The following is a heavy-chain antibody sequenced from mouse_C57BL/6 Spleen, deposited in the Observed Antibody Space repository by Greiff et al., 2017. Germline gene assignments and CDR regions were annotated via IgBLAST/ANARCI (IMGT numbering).Heavy chain of an antibody. Sequence: EVKLMESGGGLVQPGGSLSLSCAASGFTFTDYYMSWVRQPPGKALEWLGFIRNKANGYTTEYSASVKGRFTISRDNSQSILYLQMNALRAEDSATYYCASYKNGYYIYYAMDYWGQGTSVTVSS. CDR3: ASYKNGYYIYYAMDY. D-gene: IGHD2-3*01. CDR1: GFTFTDYY. V-gene: IGHV7-3*01. CDR2: IRNKANGYTT. J-gene: IGHJ4*01.